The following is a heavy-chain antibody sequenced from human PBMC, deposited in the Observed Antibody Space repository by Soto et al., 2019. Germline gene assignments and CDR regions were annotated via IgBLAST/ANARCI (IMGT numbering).Heavy chain of an antibody. J-gene: IGHJ4*02. CDR2: ISCCGGSA. CDR1: GFNFKKFA. Sequence: GESLKISCVASGFNFKKFAMAWVRQAAGEGLEWVSGISCCGGSASYADSVKGRFSIARDDSKNTVSLQLNSLRVEDTAQYYCAKADGQQWLIPHLDNWGQGTLVTVSS. CDR3: AKADGQQWLIPHLDN. D-gene: IGHD6-19*01. V-gene: IGHV3-23*01.